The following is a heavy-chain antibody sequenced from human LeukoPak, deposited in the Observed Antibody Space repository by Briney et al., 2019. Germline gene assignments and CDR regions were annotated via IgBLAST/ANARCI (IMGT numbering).Heavy chain of an antibody. D-gene: IGHD3-22*01. V-gene: IGHV3-15*01. CDR1: XFTFSNAG. CDR3: TTEYYYDSSGYLY. Sequence: KPGGSLRLSCAASXFTFSNAGMSWVRQAPGKGLEWVGRIKSKTDGGTTDYAAPVKGRFTISRDDSKNTLYLQMNSLKTEDTAVYYCTTEYYYDSSGYLYWGQGTLVTVSS. CDR2: IKSKTDGGTT. J-gene: IGHJ4*02.